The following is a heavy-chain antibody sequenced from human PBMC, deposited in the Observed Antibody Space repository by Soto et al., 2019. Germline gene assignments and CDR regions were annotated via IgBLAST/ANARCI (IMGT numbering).Heavy chain of an antibody. CDR3: ARTVGATTGDAFDI. J-gene: IGHJ3*02. Sequence: EVQLVESGGGLVQPGGSLRLSCAASGFTFSSFDMHWVRQPTGKGLEWVSAIGTAGDTYYPGSVKGRFTISRDNAKNSLHLQMNSLRAGDTAVYYCARTVGATTGDAFDIWGQGTMVTVSS. D-gene: IGHD1-26*01. CDR1: GFTFSSFD. V-gene: IGHV3-13*01. CDR2: IGTAGDT.